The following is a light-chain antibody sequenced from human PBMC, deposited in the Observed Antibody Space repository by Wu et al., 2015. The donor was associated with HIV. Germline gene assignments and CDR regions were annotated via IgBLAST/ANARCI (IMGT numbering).Light chain of an antibody. CDR3: QKYNTAPWT. CDR2: AAS. Sequence: DMQMTQSPSSLSASVGDRVTITCRTSQSISNYLNWYQQKPGEAPKLLVYAASSLQSGVPSRFSGSGSGTDFNLTINSLQPEDVATYYCQKYNTAPWTFGQGTKVEMK. V-gene: IGKV1-39*01. CDR1: QSISNY. J-gene: IGKJ1*01.